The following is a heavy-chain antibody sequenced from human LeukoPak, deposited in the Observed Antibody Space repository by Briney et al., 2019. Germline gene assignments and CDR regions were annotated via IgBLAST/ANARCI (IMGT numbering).Heavy chain of an antibody. Sequence: PSETLSLTCTVSGYSISSGYYWGWIRQPPGKGLEWIGYIYYSGSTNYNPSLKSRVTISVDTSKNQFSLRLSSVTAADTAVYYCARDRGSIAAAASGAFDIWGQGTMVTVSS. J-gene: IGHJ3*02. V-gene: IGHV4-61*01. D-gene: IGHD6-13*01. CDR2: IYYSGST. CDR1: GYSISSGYY. CDR3: ARDRGSIAAAASGAFDI.